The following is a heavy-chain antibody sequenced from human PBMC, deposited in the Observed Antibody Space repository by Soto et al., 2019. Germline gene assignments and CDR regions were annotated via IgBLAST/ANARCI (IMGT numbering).Heavy chain of an antibody. J-gene: IGHJ6*02. CDR1: GFTFSSYA. D-gene: IGHD1-26*01. CDR2: ISGSGGST. V-gene: IGHV3-23*01. CDR3: AKKGGGIYRYYYYGMDV. Sequence: EVQLLESGGGLVQPGGSLRLSCAASGFTFSSYAMSWVRQAPRKGLEWVSAISGSGGSTYYADSVKGRFTISRDNSKNTLYLQMNSLRAEDTAVYYCAKKGGGIYRYYYYGMDVWGQGTTVTVSS.